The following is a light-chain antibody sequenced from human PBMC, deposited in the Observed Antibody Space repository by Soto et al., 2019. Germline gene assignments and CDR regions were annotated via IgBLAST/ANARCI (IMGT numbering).Light chain of an antibody. Sequence: QSVLTQPPSVSAAPGQKVTISCSGSSSNIGNNYVSWYQQLPGTAPKLLIYDNNKRPSGIPDRFSGSKSGTSATLDITGLQTGDEADYYCGTWDSSLSAVFVGGTQLTVL. J-gene: IGLJ7*01. V-gene: IGLV1-51*01. CDR1: SSNIGNNY. CDR3: GTWDSSLSAV. CDR2: DNN.